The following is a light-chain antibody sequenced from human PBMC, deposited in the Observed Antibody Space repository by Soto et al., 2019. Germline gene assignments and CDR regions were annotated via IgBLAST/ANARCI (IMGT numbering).Light chain of an antibody. CDR3: QQYGSSLCT. CDR2: GAS. J-gene: IGKJ1*01. Sequence: EIVLTQSPGTLSLSPGERATLSCRASQSVSSSYLAWYQQKPGQAPRLLIYGASSRATGIPHRFSGSGSGTDFTLNISRLEPEDFAVYYWQQYGSSLCTFGQGTKVEIK. V-gene: IGKV3-20*01. CDR1: QSVSSSY.